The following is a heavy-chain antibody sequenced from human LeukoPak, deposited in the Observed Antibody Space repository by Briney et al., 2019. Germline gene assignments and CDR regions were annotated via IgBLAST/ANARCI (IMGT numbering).Heavy chain of an antibody. CDR3: ARAYSSSWYGVDYFDY. CDR2: IYYTGRT. Sequence: PSETLSLTCTVSGGSISSYYWSWIRQPPGKGLEWIGYIYYTGRTNYNPSLKSRVTISVDTSKNQFSLRLSSVTAADTAVSYCARAYSSSWYGVDYFDYWGQGPLVTVSS. CDR1: GGSISSYY. V-gene: IGHV4-59*01. D-gene: IGHD6-13*01. J-gene: IGHJ4*02.